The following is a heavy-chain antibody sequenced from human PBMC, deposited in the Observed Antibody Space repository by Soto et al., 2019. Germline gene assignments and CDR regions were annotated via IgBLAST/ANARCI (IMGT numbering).Heavy chain of an antibody. CDR1: GGSISSYY. J-gene: IGHJ4*02. CDR2: IYYSGST. CDR3: ARLDMGGDYDILTGLDS. Sequence: SETLSLTCTVSGGSISSYYWSWIRQPPGKGLEWIGYIYYSGSTNYNPSLKSRVTISVDTSKNQFSLKPSSVTAADTAVYYCARLDMGGDYDILTGLDSWGQGTLVTVSS. V-gene: IGHV4-59*08. D-gene: IGHD3-9*01.